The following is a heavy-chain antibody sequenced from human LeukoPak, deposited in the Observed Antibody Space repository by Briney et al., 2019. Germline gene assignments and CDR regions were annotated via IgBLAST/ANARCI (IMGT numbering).Heavy chain of an antibody. V-gene: IGHV3-7*03. J-gene: IGHJ4*02. CDR3: ARDQRAYDS. Sequence: GGSLRLSCEASGFTFSSYSMSWVRQAPGKGLEWVANIKQDGSEKYYVDSVKGRFTISRDNAKNSLYLQMNSLRAEDTAVYYCARDQRAYDSWGQGTLVTVSS. CDR1: GFTFSSYS. CDR2: IKQDGSEK. D-gene: IGHD3-3*01.